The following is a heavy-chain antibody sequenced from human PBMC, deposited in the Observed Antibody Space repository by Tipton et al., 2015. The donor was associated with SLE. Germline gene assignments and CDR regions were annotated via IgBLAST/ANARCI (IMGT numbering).Heavy chain of an antibody. Sequence: SLRLSCAASGFTFSSYEMNWVRQAPGKGLEWVSYISSSGSTIYYADSVKGRFTISRDNSKNTLYLQMNSLRAEDTAVYYCAKVLTGDRNHDAFDIWGQGTMVTVSS. CDR3: AKVLTGDRNHDAFDI. CDR1: GFTFSSYE. D-gene: IGHD3-9*01. CDR2: ISSSGSTI. J-gene: IGHJ3*02. V-gene: IGHV3-48*03.